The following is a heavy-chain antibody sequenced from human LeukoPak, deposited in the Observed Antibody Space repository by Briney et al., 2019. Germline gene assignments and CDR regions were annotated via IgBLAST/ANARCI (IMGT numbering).Heavy chain of an antibody. CDR3: ASSAMSVTTDY. Sequence: ASVTVSCKASGYTFTGYYMHWVRQAPGQGLEWMGWINPNSGGTNYAKNFQGRVTMTRVTYISTAYMELSRLRSDDKAVYYCASSAMSVTTDYWGQGNLVTVSS. V-gene: IGHV1-2*02. CDR2: INPNSGGT. CDR1: GYTFTGYY. J-gene: IGHJ4*02. D-gene: IGHD4-17*01.